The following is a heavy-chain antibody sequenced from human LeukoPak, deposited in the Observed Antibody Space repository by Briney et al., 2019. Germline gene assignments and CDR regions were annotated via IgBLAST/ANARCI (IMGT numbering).Heavy chain of an antibody. CDR2: IYYSGST. D-gene: IGHD6-19*01. V-gene: IGHV4-39*07. CDR1: GGSISSSSYY. Sequence: SETLSLTCTVSGGSISSSSYYWGWIRQPPGKGLEWIGSIYYSGSTYYNPSLKSRVTISVDTSKNQFSLKLSSVTAADTAVYYCARRRWYSSGWLNWFDPWGQGTLVTVSS. J-gene: IGHJ5*02. CDR3: ARRRWYSSGWLNWFDP.